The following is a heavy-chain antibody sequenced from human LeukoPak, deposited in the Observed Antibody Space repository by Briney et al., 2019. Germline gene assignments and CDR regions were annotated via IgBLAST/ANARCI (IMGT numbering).Heavy chain of an antibody. D-gene: IGHD3-10*01. CDR1: GFTFSSYW. J-gene: IGHJ4*02. CDR2: IKQDGSEK. Sequence: GGSLRLSCAASGFTFSSYWMSWVRQAPGKRLEWVANIKQDGSEKYYVDSVKGRFTISRDNAKNSLYLQMNSLRAEDTAVYYCARTKGRGYYGSGIIVWGQGTLVTVSS. CDR3: ARTKGRGYYGSGIIV. V-gene: IGHV3-7*01.